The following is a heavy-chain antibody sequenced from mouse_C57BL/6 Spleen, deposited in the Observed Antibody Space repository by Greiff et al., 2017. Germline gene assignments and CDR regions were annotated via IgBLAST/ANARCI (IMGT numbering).Heavy chain of an antibody. CDR1: GYTFTSYW. CDR2: IYPSDGYT. Sequence: QVQLQQPGAELVMPGASVKLSCKASGYTFTSYWMHWVKQRPGQGLEWIGEIYPSDGYTNYNEKFKGKSTLTADKSSSTAYMQLSSLTSEDSAVYYCERYGNGDKGWFAYWGKGTLVTVSA. J-gene: IGHJ3*01. CDR3: ERYGNGDKGWFAY. V-gene: IGHV1-69*01. D-gene: IGHD2-1*01.